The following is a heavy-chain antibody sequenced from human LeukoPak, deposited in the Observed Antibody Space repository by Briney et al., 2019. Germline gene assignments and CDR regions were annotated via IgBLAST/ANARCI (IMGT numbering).Heavy chain of an antibody. CDR3: AGDPVQATARHFDY. CDR1: GFTFSSYA. CDR2: TSSDGNIK. D-gene: IGHD1-1*01. V-gene: IGHV3-30-3*01. J-gene: IGHJ4*02. Sequence: PGGSLRLSCAASGFTFSSYAMHWVRQAPGKGLEWVAVTSSDGNIKYYADSVKGRFTISRDNSKNTLYLQMNSLRGEDTGVYYCAGDPVQATARHFDYSGQGTLVTVSS.